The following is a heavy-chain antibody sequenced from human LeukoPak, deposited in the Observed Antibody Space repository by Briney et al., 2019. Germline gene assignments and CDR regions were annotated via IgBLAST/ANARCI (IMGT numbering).Heavy chain of an antibody. CDR3: ARQVLHTAMDY. Sequence: PSETLSLTCTVSGVSISSSSYHWDWIRQPPGKGLEWIGSIYDNGSTYYSPSLKSRVTISVDTSKNQFSLRLNSVTAADTAVYYCARQVLHTAMDYWCQGTLVSVSS. D-gene: IGHD5-18*01. V-gene: IGHV4-39*01. CDR2: IYDNGST. CDR1: GVSISSSSYH. J-gene: IGHJ4*02.